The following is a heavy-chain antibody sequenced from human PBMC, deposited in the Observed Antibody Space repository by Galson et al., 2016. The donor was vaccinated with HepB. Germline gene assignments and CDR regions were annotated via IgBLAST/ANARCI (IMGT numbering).Heavy chain of an antibody. J-gene: IGHJ4*02. V-gene: IGHV3-48*02. Sequence: SLRLSCAASGFTFSSYSMNWVRQAPGKGLEWVSYISGSSTSIIYADSVKGRYTISRDNAKNSLYLQMNSLRDEDTAVYYCARDKTYAGYDGPFDYWGQGTLVTVSS. CDR1: GFTFSSYS. CDR3: ARDKTYAGYDGPFDY. CDR2: ISGSSTSI. D-gene: IGHD5-12*01.